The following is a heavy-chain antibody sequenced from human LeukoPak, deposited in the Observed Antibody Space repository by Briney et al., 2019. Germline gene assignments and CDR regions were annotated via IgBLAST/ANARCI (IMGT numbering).Heavy chain of an antibody. D-gene: IGHD3-22*01. CDR2: IWYDGSNK. CDR1: GFTFSSYS. Sequence: PGGSLRLSCAASGFTFSSYSINWVRQAPGKGLEWVAVIWYDGSNKYYADSVKGRFTISRDNSKNTLYLQMNSLRAEDTAVYYCAKNYYDSSGYYLHYYYYYMDVWGKGTTVTVSS. J-gene: IGHJ6*03. CDR3: AKNYYDSSGYYLHYYYYYMDV. V-gene: IGHV3-33*08.